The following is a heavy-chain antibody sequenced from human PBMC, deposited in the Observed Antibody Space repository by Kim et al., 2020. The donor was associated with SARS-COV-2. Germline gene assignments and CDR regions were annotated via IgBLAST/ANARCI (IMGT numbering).Heavy chain of an antibody. CDR3: VRGNEYQLPLDY. CDR1: GFTFGEYS. Sequence: GGSLRLSCTGSGFTFGEYSVSWFRQAPGKGLEWIGFIRSKPYGGAPEYAASVKGRFTISRADSDSIAYLEMNGLKTEDTAVYYCVRGNEYQLPLDYWGQGTLVTVSS. D-gene: IGHD2-2*01. V-gene: IGHV3-49*03. J-gene: IGHJ4*02. CDR2: IRSKPYGGAP.